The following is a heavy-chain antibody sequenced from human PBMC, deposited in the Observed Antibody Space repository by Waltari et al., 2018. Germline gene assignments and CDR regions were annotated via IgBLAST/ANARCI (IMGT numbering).Heavy chain of an antibody. CDR2: IYYSGST. CDR1: GGSIRSYY. Sequence: QVQLQESGPGLVKPSETLSLTCTVSGGSIRSYYWSWIRQPPGKGLEWIGYIYYSGSTNYNPSLKSRVTISVDTSKNQFSLKLSSVTAADTAVYYCARESSYDLLGYWGQGTLVTVSS. D-gene: IGHD5-12*01. J-gene: IGHJ4*02. V-gene: IGHV4-59*01. CDR3: ARESSYDLLGY.